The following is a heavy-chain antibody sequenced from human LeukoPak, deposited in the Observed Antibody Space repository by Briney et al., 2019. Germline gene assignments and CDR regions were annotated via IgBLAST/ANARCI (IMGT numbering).Heavy chain of an antibody. J-gene: IGHJ4*02. CDR3: ARSPTSWYFDY. CDR2: IKQDGSDK. D-gene: IGHD2-2*01. V-gene: IGHV3-7*01. CDR1: GFTFSSYW. Sequence: GGSLRLSCAASGFTFSSYWMSWVRQAPGKGLEWVASIKQDGSDKYYADSVKGRFTISRDNSKNTLYLQMNSLRAEDTSVYYCARSPTSWYFDYWGQGTLVTVSS.